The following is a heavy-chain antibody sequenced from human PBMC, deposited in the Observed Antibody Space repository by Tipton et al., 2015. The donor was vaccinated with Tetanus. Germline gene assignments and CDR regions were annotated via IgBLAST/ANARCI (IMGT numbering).Heavy chain of an antibody. CDR2: VSSSGRT. CDR1: GGSLRGGDYH. CDR3: ARANYDNFKKGPFDS. D-gene: IGHD3-3*01. J-gene: IGHJ4*02. Sequence: GLVKPSETLSLTCSVTGGSLRGGDYHWSWIRQPPGKGLEWLAYVSSSGRTNSNHDLKSRITTAHDTSKNQFFLRLTSVTSADTAVYYCARANYDNFKKGPFDSWGQGTLVIVSS. V-gene: IGHV4-61*08.